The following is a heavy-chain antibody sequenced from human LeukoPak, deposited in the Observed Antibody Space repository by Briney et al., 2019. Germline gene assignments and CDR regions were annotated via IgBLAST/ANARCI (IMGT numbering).Heavy chain of an antibody. CDR1: GFTFSSYG. Sequence: GGSLRLSCAAPGFTFSSYGMHWVRQAPGKGLEWVAVISYDGSNKYYADSVKGRFTISRDNSKNTLYLQMNSLRAEDTAVYYCAKDLLRGAMIVVATSFDYWGQGTLVTVSS. CDR2: ISYDGSNK. V-gene: IGHV3-30*18. D-gene: IGHD3-22*01. CDR3: AKDLLRGAMIVVATSFDY. J-gene: IGHJ4*02.